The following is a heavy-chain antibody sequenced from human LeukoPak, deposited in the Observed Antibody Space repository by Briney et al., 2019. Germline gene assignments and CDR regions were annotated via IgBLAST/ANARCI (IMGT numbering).Heavy chain of an antibody. CDR1: GGSISSYY. CDR3: ARGGYYYDSSGYYASWFDP. CDR2: IYYSGST. Sequence: SETLSLTCTVSGGSISSYYWSWIRQPPGKGLEWIGYIYYSGSTNYNPSLKSRVTISVDTSKNQFSLKLSSVTAADTAVYYCARGGYYYDSSGYYASWFDPWGQGTLVTVSS. J-gene: IGHJ5*02. V-gene: IGHV4-59*01. D-gene: IGHD3-22*01.